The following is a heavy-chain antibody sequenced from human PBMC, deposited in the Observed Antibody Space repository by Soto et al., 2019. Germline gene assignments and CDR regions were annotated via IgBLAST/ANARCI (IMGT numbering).Heavy chain of an antibody. CDR2: VKDGGHT. CDR3: ARGQEGVVATH. Sequence: QVQLQQWGAGLLKPSETLSLNCAVTGGSRSGYYWSWIRQPPGKGREWIGEVKDGGHTNYSPALRGRVPISSDTSDTQCSLRLDSVTAADTGVYYCARGQEGVVATHWDQGSLVTVSS. CDR1: GGSRSGYY. V-gene: IGHV4-34*01. D-gene: IGHD5-12*01. J-gene: IGHJ4*02.